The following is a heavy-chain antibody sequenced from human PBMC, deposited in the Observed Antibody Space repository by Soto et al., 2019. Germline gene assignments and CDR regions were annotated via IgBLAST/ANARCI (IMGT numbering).Heavy chain of an antibody. D-gene: IGHD3-10*01. CDR3: ARDQGGSGSYAFDY. J-gene: IGHJ4*02. CDR2: IYYSGST. CDR1: GGSISSGGYY. V-gene: IGHV4-31*03. Sequence: QVQLQESGPGLVKPSQTLSLTCTVSGGSISSGGYYWSWIRQHPGKGLEWIGYIYYSGSTYYNPSLTSRVTISVDTPKNQFSLKLSSVTAADTAVYYCARDQGGSGSYAFDYWGQGTLVTVSS.